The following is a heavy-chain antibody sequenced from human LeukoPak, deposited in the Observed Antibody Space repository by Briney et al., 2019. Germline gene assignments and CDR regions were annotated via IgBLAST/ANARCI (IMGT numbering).Heavy chain of an antibody. V-gene: IGHV3-43*02. CDR3: AKEALFTSLDY. D-gene: IGHD2/OR15-2a*01. J-gene: IGHJ4*02. Sequence: GGSLRLSCAASGFTFDDYAMHWVRQAPGKGLEWVSLIGGGGATTSYADSVKGRFTVSRDNSKNSLYLQMNSLTPEDTALYYCAKEALFTSLDYWGQGTLVTVSS. CDR1: GFTFDDYA. CDR2: IGGGGATT.